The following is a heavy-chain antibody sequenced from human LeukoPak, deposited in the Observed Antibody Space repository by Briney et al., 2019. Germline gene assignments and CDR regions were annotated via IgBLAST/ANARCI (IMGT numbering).Heavy chain of an antibody. CDR3: ARESWDIKGDNWFDP. J-gene: IGHJ5*02. Sequence: SQTLSLSCAISGDIVSRNSAAGNWIRQSPSRGLEWLGRTYYRSKWYNDYAVSVKSRITINPDPSKNQFTLQLNSVTPEDTAVYYCARESWDIKGDNWFDPWGQGTLVTVSS. CDR1: GDIVSRNSAA. V-gene: IGHV6-1*01. CDR2: TYYRSKWYN. D-gene: IGHD2-15*01.